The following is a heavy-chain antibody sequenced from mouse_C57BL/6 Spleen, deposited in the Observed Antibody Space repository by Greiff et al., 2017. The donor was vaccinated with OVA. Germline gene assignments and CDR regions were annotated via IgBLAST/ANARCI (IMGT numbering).Heavy chain of an antibody. Sequence: VQLQQSGAELARPGASVKLSCKASGYTFTSYGISWVKQRTGQGLEWIGEISPRSGNTYYNEKFKGKATLTADKSSSTAYMELRSLTSEDSAVYFCARETTVVATDYAMDYWGQGTSVTVSS. CDR3: ARETTVVATDYAMDY. V-gene: IGHV1-81*01. J-gene: IGHJ4*01. CDR2: ISPRSGNT. CDR1: GYTFTSYG. D-gene: IGHD1-1*01.